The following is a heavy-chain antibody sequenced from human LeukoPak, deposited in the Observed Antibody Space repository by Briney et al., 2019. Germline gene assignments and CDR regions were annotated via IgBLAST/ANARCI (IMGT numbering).Heavy chain of an antibody. CDR3: AKSRTTGSASSDY. D-gene: IGHD2-8*02. CDR2: MNPSDGST. V-gene: IGHV1-46*01. CDR1: GYTFTSYY. J-gene: IGHJ4*02. Sequence: ASVKVSCKASGYTFTSYYIHWVRQAPGQGLEWMGIMNPSDGSTSYAQKFRGRVTMTRDTSTTTVYMEMSNLGSEDTAMYYCAKSRTTGSASSDYWGQGTLVTVSS.